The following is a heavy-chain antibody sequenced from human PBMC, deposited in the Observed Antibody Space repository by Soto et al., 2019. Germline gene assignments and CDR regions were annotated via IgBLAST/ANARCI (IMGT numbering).Heavy chain of an antibody. CDR3: ARDGADSSGWYSIKDAFDI. D-gene: IGHD6-19*01. CDR1: GFTFSSYS. Sequence: GESLKISCAASGFTFSSYSMNWVRQAPGKGLEWVSYISSSSSTIYYADSVKGRFTISRDNAKNSLYLQMNSLRAEDTAVYSCARDGADSSGWYSIKDAFDIWGQGTMVTVSS. CDR2: ISSSSSTI. V-gene: IGHV3-48*04. J-gene: IGHJ3*02.